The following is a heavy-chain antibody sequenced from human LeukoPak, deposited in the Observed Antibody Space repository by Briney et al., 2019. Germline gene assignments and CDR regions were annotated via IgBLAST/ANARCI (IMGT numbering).Heavy chain of an antibody. Sequence: GASVKVSCKASGYTFTSYDINWVRQAPGQGLEWMGWMNPNSGNTGYAQKFQGRVTMTRNTSISTAYMELSSLRSEDTAVYYCARWQLVHGLIGYWGQGTLVTVSS. CDR3: ARWQLVHGLIGY. J-gene: IGHJ4*02. CDR2: MNPNSGNT. V-gene: IGHV1-8*01. D-gene: IGHD6-6*01. CDR1: GYTFTSYD.